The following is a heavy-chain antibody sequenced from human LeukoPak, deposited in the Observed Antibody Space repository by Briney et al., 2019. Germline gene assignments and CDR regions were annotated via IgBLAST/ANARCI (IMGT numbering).Heavy chain of an antibody. CDR3: AKLGLEQGLRRDWFDP. Sequence: GGSLRLSCAASGFTFSSYAMSWVRQAPGKGLEWVSAISGSGGSTYYADSVKGRFTISRDNSKNTLYLQMNSLRAEDTAVYYCAKLGLEQGLRRDWFDPWGQGTLVTVSS. V-gene: IGHV3-23*01. CDR2: ISGSGGST. D-gene: IGHD6-19*01. CDR1: GFTFSSYA. J-gene: IGHJ5*02.